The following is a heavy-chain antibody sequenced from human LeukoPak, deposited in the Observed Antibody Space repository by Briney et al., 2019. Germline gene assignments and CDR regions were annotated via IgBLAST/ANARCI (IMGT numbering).Heavy chain of an antibody. Sequence: SETLSLTCAVYGASFSAHYWSWIRQPPGKGLEWIGEINHSGSTNYNPSLKSRVTIGVDTSKNQFSLKLSSVTAADTAVYYCARQGRGYGGNSDYWGQGTLVTVSS. CDR3: ARQGRGYGGNSDY. D-gene: IGHD4-23*01. V-gene: IGHV4-34*01. CDR2: INHSGST. J-gene: IGHJ4*02. CDR1: GASFSAHY.